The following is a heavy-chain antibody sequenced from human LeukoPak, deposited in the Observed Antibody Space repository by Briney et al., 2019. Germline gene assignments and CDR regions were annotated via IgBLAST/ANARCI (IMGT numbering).Heavy chain of an antibody. CDR2: IYYSGST. V-gene: IGHV4-59*01. J-gene: IGHJ5*02. CDR3: ARGYYDSSGYLISYNWFDP. D-gene: IGHD3-22*01. CDR1: GCSISHYY. Sequence: PSETLSLTCTVSGCSISHYYWSWIRQPPGKGLEWIGYIYYSGSTNYNPSLKSRVTISVDTSKNQFSLKLSTVTAADTAVYYCARGYYDSSGYLISYNWFDPWGQGTLVTVSS.